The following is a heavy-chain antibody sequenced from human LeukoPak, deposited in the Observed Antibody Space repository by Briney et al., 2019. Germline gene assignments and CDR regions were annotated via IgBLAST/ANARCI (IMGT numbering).Heavy chain of an antibody. CDR3: ATIGGEGGLLHY. J-gene: IGHJ4*02. Sequence: SETLSLTCTVSGGSINSYYWSWIRQPPGKGLEWIGYIYYSGSTNYNPSLKSRVTISVDTSKKQFSLKLRSVTAADTAVYYCATIGGEGGLLHYWGQGALVAVSS. CDR2: IYYSGST. CDR1: GGSINSYY. D-gene: IGHD1-26*01. V-gene: IGHV4-59*12.